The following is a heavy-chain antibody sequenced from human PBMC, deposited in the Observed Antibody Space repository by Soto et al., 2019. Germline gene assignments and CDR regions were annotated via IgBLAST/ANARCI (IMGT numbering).Heavy chain of an antibody. CDR1: GGSISSGGYY. D-gene: IGHD1-1*01. Sequence: PSETLSLTCTVSGGSISSGGYYLSWIRQHPGKGLEWIGYIYYSGSTYYNPSLKSRVTISVDTSKNQFSLKLSYVTAADTAVYYCARDRRDPGSPNNWFDPWGQGTLVTVSS. CDR3: ARDRRDPGSPNNWFDP. V-gene: IGHV4-31*03. CDR2: IYYSGST. J-gene: IGHJ5*02.